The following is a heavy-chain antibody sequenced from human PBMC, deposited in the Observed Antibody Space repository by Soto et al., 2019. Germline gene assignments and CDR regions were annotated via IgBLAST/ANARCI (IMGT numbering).Heavy chain of an antibody. V-gene: IGHV1-24*01. Sequence: ASVKVSCKVSGYALTELSMHWVRQAPGKGLEWMGGFDPEDGETIYAQKFQGRVTMTEDTSTDTAYMELSSLRSEDTAVYYCATGQGRDYDSSGYFYWGQGTLVTVSS. D-gene: IGHD3-22*01. CDR2: FDPEDGET. J-gene: IGHJ4*02. CDR3: ATGQGRDYDSSGYFY. CDR1: GYALTELS.